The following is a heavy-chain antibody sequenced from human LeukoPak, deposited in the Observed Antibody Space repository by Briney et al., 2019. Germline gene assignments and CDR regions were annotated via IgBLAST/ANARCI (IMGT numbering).Heavy chain of an antibody. CDR1: GFSFSSYW. J-gene: IGHJ5*02. Sequence: GGSLRLSCAASGFSFSSYWIHWVRQVPGKGLVWVSRINGDGSSTSYADSVKGRFSISRDNAKNTLYLQMNSLRDEDTAVYYCARESGYHGSGFDPWGQGTLVTVSS. V-gene: IGHV3-74*01. D-gene: IGHD3-10*01. CDR2: INGDGSST. CDR3: ARESGYHGSGFDP.